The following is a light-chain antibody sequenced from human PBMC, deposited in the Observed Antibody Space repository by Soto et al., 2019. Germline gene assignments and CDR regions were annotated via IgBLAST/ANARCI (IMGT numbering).Light chain of an antibody. CDR1: TGAVTSGYY. Sequence: QAVVTQEHSLTVSPGGTVTLTFASSTGAVTSGYYPNWFQQKPGQAPRALFYSTNNKHSWTPARFSGSLLGGKAALTLSGVQPEDEAEYYCLLYYGGAQVFGGGTKRTVL. J-gene: IGLJ2*01. V-gene: IGLV7-43*01. CDR3: LLYYGGAQV. CDR2: STN.